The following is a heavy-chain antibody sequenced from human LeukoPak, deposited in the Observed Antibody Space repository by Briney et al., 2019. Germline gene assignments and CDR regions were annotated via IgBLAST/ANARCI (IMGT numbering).Heavy chain of an antibody. CDR1: GFTFSSXX. J-gene: IGHJ4*02. CDR2: ISYDGSNK. Sequence: GFTFSSXXXXXXRXXPGKXXXXXXVISYDGSNKYYADSVKGRFTISRDNSKNTLYLQMNSLRAEDTAVYYCARDKDGSGSYCFDYWGQGTLVTVSS. CDR3: ARDKDGSGSYCFDY. V-gene: IGHV3-33*05. D-gene: IGHD3-10*01.